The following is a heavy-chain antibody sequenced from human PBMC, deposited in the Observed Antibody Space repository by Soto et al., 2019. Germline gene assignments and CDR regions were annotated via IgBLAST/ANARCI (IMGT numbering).Heavy chain of an antibody. CDR2: IKQDGSEK. CDR3: ARDGYRYCSSTSCYLGQ. D-gene: IGHD2-2*01. Sequence: EVQLVESVGGLVQPGGSLRLSCAASGFTFSSYWMSWVRQAPGKGLESVANIKQDGSEKYYVDSVKGRFTISRDNAKNSLYLQMNSLRAEDTAVYYCARDGYRYCSSTSCYLGQWGQGTLVTVSS. J-gene: IGHJ4*02. V-gene: IGHV3-7*03. CDR1: GFTFSSYW.